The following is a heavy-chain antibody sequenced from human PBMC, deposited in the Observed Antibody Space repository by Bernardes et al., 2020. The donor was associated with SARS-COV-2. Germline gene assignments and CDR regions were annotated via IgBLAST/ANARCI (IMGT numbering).Heavy chain of an antibody. J-gene: IGHJ4*02. Sequence: ASVKVSCDTSGYTFTSYGITWVRQTPGQGLEWLGWISPYDGTTRYAQKIQGRVTMTTDTSTNTAYMELRSLRSDDTAVYYCARGYDYLWGNYPPGFWGQGTLVTVSS. CDR2: ISPYDGTT. CDR1: GYTFTSYG. V-gene: IGHV1-18*01. CDR3: ARGYDYLWGNYPPGF. D-gene: IGHD3-16*02.